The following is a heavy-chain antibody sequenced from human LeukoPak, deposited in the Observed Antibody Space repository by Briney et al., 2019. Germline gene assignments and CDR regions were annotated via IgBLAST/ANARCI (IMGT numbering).Heavy chain of an antibody. CDR1: GFDFSNKG. Sequence: GGSLRLSCGASGFDFSNKGMHWVRQAPGKGLEWVAFIRYDAANQYYADSVKGRFTISRDNSKNTLYLEMDSLRSEDTAIYHCAKDIAVSDSYFDYWGQGTLVTVTS. CDR2: IRYDAANQ. CDR3: AKDIAVSDSYFDY. D-gene: IGHD6-19*01. J-gene: IGHJ4*02. V-gene: IGHV3-30*02.